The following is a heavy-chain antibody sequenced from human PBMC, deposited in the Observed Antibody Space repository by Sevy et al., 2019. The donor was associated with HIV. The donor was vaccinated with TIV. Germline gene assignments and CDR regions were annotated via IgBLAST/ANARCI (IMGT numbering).Heavy chain of an antibody. CDR1: GGSISSSSYY. V-gene: IGHV4-39*01. Sequence: SETLSLTCTVSGGSISSSSYYWGWIRQPPGKGLEWIGSIYYSGSTYYNPSLKSRVTISVDTSKNQFSLKLSSVTAADTAVYYCARPGAAAGGYYYYYMDVWGKRTTVTVSS. CDR2: IYYSGST. CDR3: ARPGAAAGGYYYYYMDV. D-gene: IGHD6-13*01. J-gene: IGHJ6*03.